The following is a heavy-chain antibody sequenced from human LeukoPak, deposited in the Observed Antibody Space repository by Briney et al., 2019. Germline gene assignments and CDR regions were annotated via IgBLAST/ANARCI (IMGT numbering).Heavy chain of an antibody. Sequence: GGSLRLSCAASGFTVSGTHMSWVRQAPGKGLEWVAAMYTGGTTYYADSVTGRFTISRDNSKNTLYLHMNSLRAEDTAVYYCAKDVATSGGGLASWGQGTLVSVSS. D-gene: IGHD3-16*01. CDR1: GFTVSGTH. CDR2: MYTGGTT. J-gene: IGHJ4*02. V-gene: IGHV3-53*01. CDR3: AKDVATSGGGLAS.